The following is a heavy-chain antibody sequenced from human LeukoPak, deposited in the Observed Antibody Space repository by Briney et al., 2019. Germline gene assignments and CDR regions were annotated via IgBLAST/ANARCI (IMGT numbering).Heavy chain of an antibody. D-gene: IGHD3-3*02. V-gene: IGHV1-3*01. J-gene: IGHJ4*02. CDR2: INAGNGNT. Sequence: ASVKVSCKASGGTFSSYAISWVRQAPGQGLEWMGWINAGNGNTKYSQKFQGRVTITRDTSASTAYMELSSLRSEDTAVYYCARDLLRGVLGDFDYWGQGTLVTVSS. CDR1: GGTFSSYA. CDR3: ARDLLRGVLGDFDY.